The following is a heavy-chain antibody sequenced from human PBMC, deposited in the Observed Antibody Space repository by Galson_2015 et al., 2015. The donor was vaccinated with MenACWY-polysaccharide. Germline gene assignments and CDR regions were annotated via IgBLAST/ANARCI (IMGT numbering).Heavy chain of an antibody. V-gene: IGHV3-33*01. CDR3: AREGSRIVFHAFDF. Sequence: SLRLSCAASGITASGNTFSGSGMHWVRQAPGKGLEWLAVIQYDGSNKVYADSVKGRFSISRDNSKNTLYLGMKSLRADDTAVYYCAREGSRIVFHAFDFWGQGTMVTVSS. CDR1: GITASGNTFSGSG. J-gene: IGHJ3*01. CDR2: IQYDGSNK. D-gene: IGHD2-21*01.